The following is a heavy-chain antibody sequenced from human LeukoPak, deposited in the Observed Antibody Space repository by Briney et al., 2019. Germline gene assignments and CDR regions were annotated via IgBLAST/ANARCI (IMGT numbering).Heavy chain of an antibody. CDR2: IYSGGST. V-gene: IGHV3-66*01. J-gene: IGHJ4*02. Sequence: QPGGSLRLSRAASGLTVSSTYMRWVRQTPGKGLEWVSVIYSGGSTYYADSVKGRFTISRDNSKNTLYLQMNSLRAEDTAVYYCARDLLEWYFDYWGQGTLVTVSS. CDR1: GLTVSSTY. D-gene: IGHD3-3*01. CDR3: ARDLLEWYFDY.